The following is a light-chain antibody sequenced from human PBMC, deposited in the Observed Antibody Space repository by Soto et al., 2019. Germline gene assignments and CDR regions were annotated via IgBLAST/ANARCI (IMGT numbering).Light chain of an antibody. Sequence: EIVLTQSPAILSLSPGERATLSCRASQSVSSYLAWYQQKPGQAHRLLIYDASNRATGIPARFSGSGSGTDFTLTISSLEPEDFAVYACQQRSNWPLYTFGQGTKLEIK. V-gene: IGKV3-11*01. CDR3: QQRSNWPLYT. J-gene: IGKJ2*01. CDR2: DAS. CDR1: QSVSSY.